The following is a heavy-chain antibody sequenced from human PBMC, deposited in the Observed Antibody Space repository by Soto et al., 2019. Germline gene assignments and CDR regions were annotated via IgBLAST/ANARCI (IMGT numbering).Heavy chain of an antibody. CDR3: AKETFGGKDYYYGMDV. V-gene: IGHV3-30-3*01. CDR2: ISYDGSNK. Sequence: GGSLRLSSAASGFTFSSYAMHWVRQAPGKGLEWVAVISYDGSNKYYADSVKGRFTISRDNSKNTLYLQMNSLRAEDTAVYYCAKETFGGKDYYYGMDVWGRGTTVTVSS. J-gene: IGHJ6*02. CDR1: GFTFSSYA. D-gene: IGHD2-15*01.